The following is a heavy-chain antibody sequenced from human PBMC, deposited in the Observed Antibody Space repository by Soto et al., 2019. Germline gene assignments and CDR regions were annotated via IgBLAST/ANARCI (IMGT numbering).Heavy chain of an antibody. Sequence: QVQLQESGPGLVKPSQTLSLTCTVSGGSISSGGYYWSWIRQHPGKGLEWIGYIYYSGSTYYNPSLKSRVTISVDTSKNQFSLKLSSVTAADTAVYYCARDVLTMVRGVINNWFDPWGQGTLATVSS. CDR1: GGSISSGGYY. D-gene: IGHD3-10*01. J-gene: IGHJ5*02. V-gene: IGHV4-31*03. CDR2: IYYSGST. CDR3: ARDVLTMVRGVINNWFDP.